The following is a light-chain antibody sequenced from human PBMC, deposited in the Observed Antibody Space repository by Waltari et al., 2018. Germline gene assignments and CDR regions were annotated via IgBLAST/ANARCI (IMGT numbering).Light chain of an antibody. Sequence: EIVMTQSPATLSVSTGERATLSCRASQSVRNNLVWYQQKPGQAPRLLIYGASTRVTGIPARFSGSGSGTEFTLIISSLQSEDFAVYYCQQYNNWPPWTFGQGTKVEIK. V-gene: IGKV3-15*01. J-gene: IGKJ1*01. CDR2: GAS. CDR3: QQYNNWPPWT. CDR1: QSVRNN.